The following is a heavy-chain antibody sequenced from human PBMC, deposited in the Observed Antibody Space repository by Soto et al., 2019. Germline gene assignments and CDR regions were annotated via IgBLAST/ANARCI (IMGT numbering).Heavy chain of an antibody. J-gene: IGHJ3*02. Sequence: PGGSLRLSCAASGFTFSSYSMNWVRQAPGKGLEWVSSISSSSSYIYYADSVKGRFTISRDNAKNSLYLQMNSLRAEDTAVYYCARAPYSSGYSRYRSFDIWGQGTMVTV. D-gene: IGHD5-12*01. CDR1: GFTFSSYS. V-gene: IGHV3-21*01. CDR3: ARAPYSSGYSRYRSFDI. CDR2: ISSSSSYI.